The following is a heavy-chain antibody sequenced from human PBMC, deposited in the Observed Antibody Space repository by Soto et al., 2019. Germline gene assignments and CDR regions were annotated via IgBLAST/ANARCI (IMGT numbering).Heavy chain of an antibody. J-gene: IGHJ3*02. V-gene: IGHV3-23*01. CDR3: AKERLRWTEKDLVGDAFDI. Sequence: GGSLRLSCAASGFTFSSYAMSWVRQAPGKGLEWVSAISGSGGSTYYADSVKGRFTISRDNSKNTLYLQMNSLRAEDTAVYYCAKERLRWTEKDLVGDAFDIWGQGTMVTVSS. D-gene: IGHD2-15*01. CDR1: GFTFSSYA. CDR2: ISGSGGST.